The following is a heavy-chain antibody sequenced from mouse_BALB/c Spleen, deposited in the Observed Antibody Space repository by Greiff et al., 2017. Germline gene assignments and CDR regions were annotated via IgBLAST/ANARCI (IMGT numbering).Heavy chain of an antibody. Sequence: QVQLQQSGAELVRPGASVKLSCKASGYTFTSYWINWVKQRPGQGLEWIGNIYPSDSYTNYNQKFKDKATLTVDKSSSTAYMQLSSPTSEDSAVYYCTRRGLYDYDGFDYWGQGTTLTVSS. V-gene: IGHV1-69*02. CDR3: TRRGLYDYDGFDY. CDR2: IYPSDSYT. CDR1: GYTFTSYW. D-gene: IGHD2-4*01. J-gene: IGHJ2*01.